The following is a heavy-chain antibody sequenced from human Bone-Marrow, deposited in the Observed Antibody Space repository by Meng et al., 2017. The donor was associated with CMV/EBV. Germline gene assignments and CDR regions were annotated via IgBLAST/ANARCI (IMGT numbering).Heavy chain of an antibody. V-gene: IGHV4-39*07. Sequence: SETLSLTCTVSGGSISSSSYYWGWIRQPPGKGLEWIGSIYYSGSTYYNPSLKSRVTISVDTSKNQFSLKLSSVTAADTAVYYCARMGRLSFDYWGQGTLVTVSS. CDR2: IYYSGST. CDR3: ARMGRLSFDY. J-gene: IGHJ4*02. CDR1: GGSISSSSYY. D-gene: IGHD5-12*01.